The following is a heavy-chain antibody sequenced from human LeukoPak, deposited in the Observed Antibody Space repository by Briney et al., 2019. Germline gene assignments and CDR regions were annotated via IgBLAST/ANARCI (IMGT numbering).Heavy chain of an antibody. CDR2: ISGSGGST. Sequence: HPGGSLRLSCAASGFTFSSYAMSWVRQAPGKGLEWVSAISGSGGSTYYADSVKGRFTISRDNSKNTLYLQMNSLRAEDTAVYYCAVYSGYDSPVTTLYWGQGTLVTVSS. D-gene: IGHD5-12*01. CDR3: AVYSGYDSPVTTLY. J-gene: IGHJ4*02. V-gene: IGHV3-23*01. CDR1: GFTFSSYA.